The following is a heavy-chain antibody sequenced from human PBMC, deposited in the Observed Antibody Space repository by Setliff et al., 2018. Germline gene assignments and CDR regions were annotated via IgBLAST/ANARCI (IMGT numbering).Heavy chain of an antibody. J-gene: IGHJ4*02. CDR3: ARTGTYRYFDH. CDR2: IYSGGTT. V-gene: IGHV4-39*01. D-gene: IGHD1-1*01. CDR1: GDSMNSGVYY. Sequence: PSETLSLTCKVSGDSMNSGVYYWAWIRQPPGKGLEWIGRIYSGGTTYYNSSLKSRVTISVDTSKSQLSLRLTSVTAADTAVYYCARTGTYRYFDHWGQGTLVTVSS.